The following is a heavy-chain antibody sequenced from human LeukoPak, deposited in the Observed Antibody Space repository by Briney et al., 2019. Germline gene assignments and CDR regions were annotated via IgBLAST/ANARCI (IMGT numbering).Heavy chain of an antibody. CDR2: ISNDGDNT. D-gene: IGHD3-22*01. CDR1: GFTFTTYA. Sequence: GGSLRLSCAASGFTFTTYAMHWVRQAPGKGLEYVSSISNDGDNTYYANSVRGRFTISRDNSKNTLYLQLGSLRAEDVAVYYCARVRSGYFRAPDFDYWGQGTLVTVSS. J-gene: IGHJ4*02. V-gene: IGHV3-64*01. CDR3: ARVRSGYFRAPDFDY.